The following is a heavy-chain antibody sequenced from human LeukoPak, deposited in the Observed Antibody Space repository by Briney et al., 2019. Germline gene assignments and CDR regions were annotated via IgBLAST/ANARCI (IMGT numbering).Heavy chain of an antibody. CDR1: GFTFSSYA. Sequence: GGSLRLSCAASGFTFSSYAMSWVRQAPGKGLEWVAAISGSGGSTYYADSVKGRFTISRDNSKNTLYLQMNSLRAEDTAVYYCAKDVLRYFDWLFPYYYGMDVWGQGTTVTVSS. J-gene: IGHJ6*02. V-gene: IGHV3-23*01. CDR3: AKDVLRYFDWLFPYYYGMDV. D-gene: IGHD3-9*01. CDR2: ISGSGGST.